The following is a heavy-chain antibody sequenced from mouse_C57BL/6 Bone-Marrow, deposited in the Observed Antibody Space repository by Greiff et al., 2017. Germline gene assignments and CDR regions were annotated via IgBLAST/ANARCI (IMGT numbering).Heavy chain of an antibody. J-gene: IGHJ3*01. CDR3: ARGHYYYGSSPAWFAY. CDR1: GYSITSGYY. V-gene: IGHV3-6*01. D-gene: IGHD1-1*01. CDR2: ISYDGSN. Sequence: ESGPGLVQPSQSLSLTCSVTGYSITSGYYWNWIRQFPGNKLEWMGYISYDGSNNYNPSPKNRISITRDTSKNQFFLKLNSVTTEDTATYYCARGHYYYGSSPAWFAYWGQGTLVTVSA.